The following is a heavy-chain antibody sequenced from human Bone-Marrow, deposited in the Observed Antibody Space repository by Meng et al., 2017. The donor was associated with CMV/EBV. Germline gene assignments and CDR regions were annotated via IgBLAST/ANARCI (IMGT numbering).Heavy chain of an antibody. Sequence: GGSLRLSCAASGFTVSSNYMSWVRQAPGKGLEWVSVIYSGGSTYYADSVKGRFTISRDNSKNTLYPQMNSLRAEDTAVYYCAKGGRYYYDSSGYYFYYYYGMDVWGQGTTVTVSS. CDR2: IYSGGST. D-gene: IGHD3-22*01. J-gene: IGHJ6*02. CDR3: AKGGRYYYDSSGYYFYYYYGMDV. CDR1: GFTVSSNY. V-gene: IGHV3-66*02.